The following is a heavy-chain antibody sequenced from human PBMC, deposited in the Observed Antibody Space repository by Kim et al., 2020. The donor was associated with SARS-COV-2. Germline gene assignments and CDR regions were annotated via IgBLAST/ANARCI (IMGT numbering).Heavy chain of an antibody. Sequence: GGSLRLSCAASGFTFSASAMHWVRQASGKGLEWVGRIRSKPTNYATSYAAPVTGRFTISRDDSTNTVYLQMDSLKTDDTAVYFCSRHSGKHGDRGFDNWGQGTLVTVSS. D-gene: IGHD4-17*01. V-gene: IGHV3-73*01. CDR3: SRHSGKHGDRGFDN. CDR1: GFTFSASA. CDR2: IRSKPTNYAT. J-gene: IGHJ4*02.